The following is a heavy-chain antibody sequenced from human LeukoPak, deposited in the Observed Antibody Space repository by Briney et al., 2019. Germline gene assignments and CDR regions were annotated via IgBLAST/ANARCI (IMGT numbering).Heavy chain of an antibody. CDR1: GYTFTSYG. V-gene: IGHV1-18*01. Sequence: ASVKVSCKASGYTFTSYGISWVRQAPGQGLEWMGWISAYNGNTNYAQKLQGRVTMTTDTSTSTAYMELRSLRSDDTAVYYCARWGGYYDSSGQLDYWGQGTLVTVSS. D-gene: IGHD3-22*01. CDR3: ARWGGYYDSSGQLDY. CDR2: ISAYNGNT. J-gene: IGHJ4*02.